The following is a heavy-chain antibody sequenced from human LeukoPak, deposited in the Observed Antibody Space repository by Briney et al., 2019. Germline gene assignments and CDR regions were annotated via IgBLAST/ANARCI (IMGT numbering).Heavy chain of an antibody. D-gene: IGHD3-22*01. J-gene: IGHJ6*03. CDR1: GFTFSSYA. V-gene: IGHV3-23*01. Sequence: GGSLRLSCAASGFTFSSYAMSWVRQAPGKGLEWVSAISGSGGSTYYADSVKGRFTLSRDNSKNTVYLQVDSLRSEDTAVYFCATSRITMIGDYMDFWGRGTAVTVSS. CDR2: ISGSGGST. CDR3: ATSRITMIGDYMDF.